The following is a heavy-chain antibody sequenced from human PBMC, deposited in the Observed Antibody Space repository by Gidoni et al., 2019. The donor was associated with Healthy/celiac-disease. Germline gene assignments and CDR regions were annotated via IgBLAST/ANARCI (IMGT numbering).Heavy chain of an antibody. CDR2: IRSKANSYAT. J-gene: IGHJ6*03. V-gene: IGHV3-73*01. Sequence: EVQRVESGGGLVQPGGSLKLSCAASGCTFSGSAMHWVRQASGKGLGWVGRIRSKANSYATAYAASVKGRFTISRDDSKNTAYLQMNSLKTEDTAVYYCTRRAAAAGFYMDVWGKGTTVTVSS. CDR3: TRRAAAAGFYMDV. CDR1: GCTFSGSA. D-gene: IGHD6-13*01.